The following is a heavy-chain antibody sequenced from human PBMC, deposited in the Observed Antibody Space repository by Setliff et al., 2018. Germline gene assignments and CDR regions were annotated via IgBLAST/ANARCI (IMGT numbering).Heavy chain of an antibody. D-gene: IGHD2-8*02. CDR2: ISYTGST. Sequence: SETLSLTCSVSGDSIFDNYWSWIRQSPGRGLEWIAYISYTGSTNYNPSLKSRVTISVDTSKNHFSLNLRSVTAADTAVYYCARLSPYNTGPPFDYWGQGTLVTVSS. J-gene: IGHJ4*02. CDR1: GDSIFDNY. V-gene: IGHV4-59*08. CDR3: ARLSPYNTGPPFDY.